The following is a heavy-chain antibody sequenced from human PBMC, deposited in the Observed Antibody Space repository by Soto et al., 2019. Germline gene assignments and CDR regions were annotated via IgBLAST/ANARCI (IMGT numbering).Heavy chain of an antibody. D-gene: IGHD3-9*01. Sequence: GGSLRLSCAASGFTFSSYSMNWVRQAPGKGLEWVSSISSSSSYIYYADSVKGRFTISRDNAKNSLYLQMNSLRAEDTAVYYCARSPLTDYDILTGYYSPYYFDYWGQGTLVTVSS. CDR2: ISSSSSYI. V-gene: IGHV3-21*01. CDR3: ARSPLTDYDILTGYYSPYYFDY. J-gene: IGHJ4*02. CDR1: GFTFSSYS.